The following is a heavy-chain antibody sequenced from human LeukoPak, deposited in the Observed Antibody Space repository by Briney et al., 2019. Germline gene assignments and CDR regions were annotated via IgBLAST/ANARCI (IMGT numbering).Heavy chain of an antibody. CDR1: GYTFTSYA. V-gene: IGHV1-3*03. J-gene: IGHJ5*02. CDR2: INAGNGNT. Sequence: ASVKVSCKASGYTFTSYAMHWVRQAPGQRLEWMGWINAGNGNTKYSQEFQGRVTITRDTSASTAYMELSSLRSEDMAVYYCARGPYGANWFDPWGQGTLVTVSS. D-gene: IGHD4-17*01. CDR3: ARGPYGANWFDP.